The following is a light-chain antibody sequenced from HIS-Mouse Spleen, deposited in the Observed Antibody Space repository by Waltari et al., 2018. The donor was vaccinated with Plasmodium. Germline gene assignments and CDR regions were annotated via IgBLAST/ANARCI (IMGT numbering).Light chain of an antibody. CDR3: QQYNNWPRGT. CDR2: GAS. Sequence: EIVMTHSPATLSVSPGERATLSCRASQSVSSNLAWYQQKPGQAPRRLIYGASTRASGIPARFSGSGSETEFTLTISSMQSEDFAVYYCQQYNNWPRGTFGQGTKVEIK. V-gene: IGKV3-15*01. CDR1: QSVSSN. J-gene: IGKJ1*01.